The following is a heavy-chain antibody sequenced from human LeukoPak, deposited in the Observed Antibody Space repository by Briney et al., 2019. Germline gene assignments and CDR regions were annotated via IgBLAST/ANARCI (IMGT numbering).Heavy chain of an antibody. J-gene: IGHJ6*02. CDR1: GGTFSSYA. V-gene: IGHV1-69*04. CDR2: IIPIHGIA. CDR3: ASIAESYYYDSSGQYGMDV. D-gene: IGHD3-22*01. Sequence: SVKVSCKASGGTFSSYAISWVRQAPGQGLEWMGRIIPIHGIANYAQKFQGRVTITADKSTSTAYMELSSLRSEDTAVYYCASIAESYYYDSSGQYGMDVWGQGTTVTVSS.